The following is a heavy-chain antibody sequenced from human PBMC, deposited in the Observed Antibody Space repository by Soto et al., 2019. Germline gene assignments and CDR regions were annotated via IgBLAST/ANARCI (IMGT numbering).Heavy chain of an antibody. D-gene: IGHD3-9*01. Sequence: SETLSLTCTVSGGSISSYYWSWIRQPPGKGLEWIGYIYYSGSTNYNPSLKSRVTISVDTSKNQFSLKLSSVTAADTAVYYCARRGLYDILTGYPYYFDYWGQGTLVTVSS. CDR3: ARRGLYDILTGYPYYFDY. J-gene: IGHJ4*02. CDR1: GGSISSYY. CDR2: IYYSGST. V-gene: IGHV4-59*08.